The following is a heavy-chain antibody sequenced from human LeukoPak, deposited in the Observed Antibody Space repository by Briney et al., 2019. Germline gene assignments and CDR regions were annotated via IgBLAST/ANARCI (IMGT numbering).Heavy chain of an antibody. CDR1: GFTFSNYW. D-gene: IGHD4-17*01. Sequence: GGSLRLSCAASGFTFSNYWMHWVRQAPGKGLVWVSRINSDGSSTTSADSVKGRFTISRDNAKNTLYLQMNSLRAEDTAVYYCAKGGATVIDYWGQGTMVSVSS. CDR2: INSDGSST. V-gene: IGHV3-74*01. CDR3: AKGGATVIDY. J-gene: IGHJ4*02.